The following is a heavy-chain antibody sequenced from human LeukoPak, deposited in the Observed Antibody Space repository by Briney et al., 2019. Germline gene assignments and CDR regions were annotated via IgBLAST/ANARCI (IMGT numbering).Heavy chain of an antibody. CDR3: AREGDYYDSSGYYGPYFDY. Sequence: GGSLRLSCAASGFTFSSYSMNWVRQAPGKGLEWVSYISGSSSTIYYADSVKGRFTISRDNAKNSLYLQMISLRDEDTAVYYCAREGDYYDSSGYYGPYFDYWGQGTLVTVSS. J-gene: IGHJ4*02. CDR1: GFTFSSYS. CDR2: ISGSSSTI. V-gene: IGHV3-48*02. D-gene: IGHD3-22*01.